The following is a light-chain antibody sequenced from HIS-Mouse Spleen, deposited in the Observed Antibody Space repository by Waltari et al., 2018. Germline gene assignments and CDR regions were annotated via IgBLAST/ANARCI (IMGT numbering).Light chain of an antibody. CDR1: SSDVGGYNY. Sequence: QSALTQPRSVSGSPGQSVTISCTGTSSDVGGYNYVSWYQKHPGKAPTLMIYDVSKRPSGVPDRFSGSKSGNTASLTISGLQAEDEADYYCCSYAGSYNVVFGGGTKLTVL. CDR2: DVS. CDR3: CSYAGSYNVV. J-gene: IGLJ2*01. V-gene: IGLV2-11*01.